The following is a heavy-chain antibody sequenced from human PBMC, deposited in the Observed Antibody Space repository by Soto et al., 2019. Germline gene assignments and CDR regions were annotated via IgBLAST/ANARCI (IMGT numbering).Heavy chain of an antibody. D-gene: IGHD5-12*01. CDR3: ARRGGYDWSRFDY. V-gene: IGHV4-39*01. CDR2: IYYSGST. J-gene: IGHJ4*02. Sequence: PSETLSLTCTVSGGSISSSSYYWGWIRQPPGKGLEWIGSIYYSGSTYYNPSLKSRVTISVDTSKNQFSLKLSSVTAADTAVYYCARRGGYDWSRFDYWGQGTLVTVSS. CDR1: GGSISSSSYY.